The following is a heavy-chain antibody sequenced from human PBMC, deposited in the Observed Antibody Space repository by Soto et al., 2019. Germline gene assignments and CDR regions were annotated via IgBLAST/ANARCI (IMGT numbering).Heavy chain of an antibody. D-gene: IGHD1-26*01. CDR3: ARDSEVGATFDY. CDR1: GGSISSGGYS. V-gene: IGHV4-30-2*01. CDR2: IYHSGST. Sequence: SETLSLTCAVSGGSISSGGYSWSWIRQPPGKGLEWIGYIYHSGSTYYNPSLKSRVTISVDTSKNQFSLRLSSATAADTAVYYCARDSEVGATFDYWGQGTLVTVSS. J-gene: IGHJ4*02.